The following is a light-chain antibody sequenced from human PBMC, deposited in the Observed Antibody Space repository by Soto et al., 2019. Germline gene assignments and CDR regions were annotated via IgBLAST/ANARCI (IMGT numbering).Light chain of an antibody. J-gene: IGLJ2*01. CDR3: AAWDDSLNGVV. CDR2: SYN. Sequence: QAVVTQPPSASGTPGQGVTISCSGGSSNIGGNTVNWYQQLPGTAPKLLVYSYNQRPSGVPDRFSGSKSGTSASLAISGLRSEDEADYYCAAWDDSLNGVVFGGGTKVTVL. CDR1: SSNIGGNT. V-gene: IGLV1-44*01.